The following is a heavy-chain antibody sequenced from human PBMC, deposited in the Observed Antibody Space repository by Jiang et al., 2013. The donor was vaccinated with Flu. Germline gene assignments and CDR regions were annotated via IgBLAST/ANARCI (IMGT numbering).Heavy chain of an antibody. J-gene: IGHJ6*02. CDR1: GGSVGSSTHY. Sequence: LLKPSETLSLTCTVSGGSVGSSTHYWSWIRQPPGKGLEWIGYIYDTGRTNYNPSLKSRVTISMDTSRNQFSLKLSSVTAADTAVYYCARDGGFRYYYGMDVWGLGTTVTVSS. CDR2: IYDTGRT. V-gene: IGHV4-61*01. D-gene: IGHD2-15*01. CDR3: ARDGGFRYYYGMDV.